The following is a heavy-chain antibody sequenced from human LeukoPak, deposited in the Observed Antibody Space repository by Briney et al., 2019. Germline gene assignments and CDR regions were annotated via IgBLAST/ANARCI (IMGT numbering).Heavy chain of an antibody. V-gene: IGHV4-59*12. Sequence: SETLSLTCTVSGDSISNYYWSWIRQPPGKGLEWIGYIYYSGSTNYNPSPRSRVTISVDTSKNQFSLKLSSVTAADTAVYYCARGARGPWGQGTLVTVSS. CDR3: ARGARGP. CDR1: GDSISNYY. J-gene: IGHJ4*02. CDR2: IYYSGST.